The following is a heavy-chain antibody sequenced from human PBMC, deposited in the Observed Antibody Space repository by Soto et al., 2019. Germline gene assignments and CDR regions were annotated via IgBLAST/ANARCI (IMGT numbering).Heavy chain of an antibody. Sequence: PSETLSLTCAVYGGSFSGYYWSWIRQPPGKGLEWIGEINHSGGTNYNPSLKSRVTISVDTSKNQFSLKLSSVTAADTAVYYCARGKRTYDDYYYGMGVWGQGTTVTVSS. CDR3: ARGKRTYDDYYYGMGV. CDR1: GGSFSGYY. V-gene: IGHV4-34*01. J-gene: IGHJ6*02. CDR2: INHSGGT. D-gene: IGHD2-8*01.